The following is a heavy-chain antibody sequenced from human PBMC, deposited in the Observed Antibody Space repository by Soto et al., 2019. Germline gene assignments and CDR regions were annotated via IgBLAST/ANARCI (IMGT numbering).Heavy chain of an antibody. CDR3: EHPHTVGPNKYHWFDT. V-gene: IGHV2-5*02. J-gene: IGHJ5*02. Sequence: SGPTRWNPTHTLTVTFTFCVFSLIRSGVGVGCMREPPGKAREWLALIYWDDYKRYSPSLKSRLTINKDTSKNQVVLTMTNMDPVQQATYYCEHPHTVGPNKYHWFDTWGQGTLVTVSS. CDR2: IYWDDYK. CDR1: VFSLIRSGVG. D-gene: IGHD4-17*01.